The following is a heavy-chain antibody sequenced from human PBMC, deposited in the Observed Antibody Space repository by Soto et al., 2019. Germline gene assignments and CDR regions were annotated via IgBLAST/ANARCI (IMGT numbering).Heavy chain of an antibody. V-gene: IGHV3-48*01. D-gene: IGHD2-2*02. J-gene: IGHJ3*02. CDR1: GFTFSSYS. CDR3: ARELGYCSSISCYRENI. CDR2: ISSDGGTI. Sequence: EVQLVEPGGGLVQPGGSLRLSCAASGFTFSSYSMNWVRQAPGKGLECVSYISSDGGTIYYADSVKGRFTISRDNAKNSLYLQMNSLRAEDTAVYYCARELGYCSSISCYRENIWGQGTMVTVSS.